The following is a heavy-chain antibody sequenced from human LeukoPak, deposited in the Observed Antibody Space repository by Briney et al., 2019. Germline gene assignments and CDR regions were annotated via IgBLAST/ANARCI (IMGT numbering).Heavy chain of an antibody. V-gene: IGHV4-4*02. J-gene: IGHJ4*02. CDR1: GGSISSGNW. D-gene: IGHD4-17*01. CDR2: IYHSGNT. Sequence: SETLSLTCAVSGGSISSGNWWSWIRQTPGKGLEWIGEIYHSGNTVYNPPFKSRVTISVDNSKNQFSLKLTPVTAADTAVYYCARNGDSASVVDWGQGTLVTVSS. CDR3: ARNGDSASVVD.